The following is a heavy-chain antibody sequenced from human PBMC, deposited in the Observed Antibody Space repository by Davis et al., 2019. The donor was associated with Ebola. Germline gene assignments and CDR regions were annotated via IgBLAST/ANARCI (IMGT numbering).Heavy chain of an antibody. CDR3: ARHVGGWRQLAGVDY. Sequence: GGSLRLSCQGSGYTFSTYWIGWVRQMPGKGLEWMGIIYPSDSDKKYGPSFQGQVTFSVDKSISTAYLQWSSLKASDTAMYYCARHVGGWRQLAGVDYWGQGTLVTVSS. V-gene: IGHV5-51*01. J-gene: IGHJ4*02. CDR1: GYTFSTYW. D-gene: IGHD5-24*01. CDR2: IYPSDSDK.